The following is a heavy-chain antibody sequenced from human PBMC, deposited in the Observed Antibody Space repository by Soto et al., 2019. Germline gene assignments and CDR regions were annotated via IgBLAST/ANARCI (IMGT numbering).Heavy chain of an antibody. CDR2: SSGGGQYI. CDR3: ATSLWFGTQPEI. Sequence: GGSLRLSCEGSGFNFRDYSINWVRQAPGKGLEWVSFSSGGGQYIKYADSVKGRFTISRDNAKNSVHLQMNSLRVADTAVYYCATSLWFGTQPEIWGPGTLVTVSS. D-gene: IGHD3-10*01. J-gene: IGHJ4*02. V-gene: IGHV3-21*06. CDR1: GFNFRDYS.